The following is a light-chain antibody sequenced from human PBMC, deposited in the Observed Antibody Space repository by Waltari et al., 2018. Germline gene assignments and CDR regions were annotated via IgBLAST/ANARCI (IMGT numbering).Light chain of an antibody. CDR3: QQYCVFPYT. Sequence: DIQMTQSPSSLSASVGDTVTITCRTSQGILNSLAWYQQKSGKAPKVLLSTASRLQSGVTSRFSGSGSGTLYTLTISGLQPEDFATYYCQQYCVFPYTFGQGTKLEI. CDR2: TAS. V-gene: IGKV1-NL1*01. CDR1: QGILNS. J-gene: IGKJ2*01.